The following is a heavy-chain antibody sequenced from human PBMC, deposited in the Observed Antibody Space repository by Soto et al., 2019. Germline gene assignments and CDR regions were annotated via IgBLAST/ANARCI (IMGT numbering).Heavy chain of an antibody. J-gene: IGHJ6*02. D-gene: IGHD3-10*01. V-gene: IGHV4-59*01. CDR3: ARYMVRGQNGHMDV. Sequence: SETLSLTCTVSGGSISSYYWSWIRQPPGKGLEWIGYIYYSGSTNYNPSLKSRVTISVDTSKNQFSLKLSSVTAADTAVYYCARYMVRGQNGHMDVWGQGTTVTVSS. CDR1: GGSISSYY. CDR2: IYYSGST.